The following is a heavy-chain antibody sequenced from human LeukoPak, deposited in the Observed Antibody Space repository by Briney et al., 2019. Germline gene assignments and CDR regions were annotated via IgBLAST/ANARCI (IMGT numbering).Heavy chain of an antibody. J-gene: IGHJ4*02. D-gene: IGHD1-14*01. Sequence: GGSLRLSCAASGFTFSTYAMSWVRQAPGKGLAWVASVKSDGAGTHYADSVKGRFTISRDNSKNILYLQMNSLRAEDTAVYYCAKPARTDYADYWGQGTLVTVSS. CDR3: AKPARTDYADY. CDR2: VKSDGAGT. V-gene: IGHV3-23*01. CDR1: GFTFSTYA.